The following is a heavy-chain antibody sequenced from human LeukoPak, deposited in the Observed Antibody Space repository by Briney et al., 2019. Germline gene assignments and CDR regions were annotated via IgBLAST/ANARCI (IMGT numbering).Heavy chain of an antibody. CDR2: ISSSGSTI. Sequence: GGCLRLSCAASGFTFSSYEMNWVRQAPGKGLEWVSYISSSGSTIYYADSVKGRFTISRDNAKNSLYLQMNSLRAEDTAVYYCARVGAGSYYKATDYWGQGTLVTVSS. CDR3: ARVGAGSYYKATDY. CDR1: GFTFSSYE. J-gene: IGHJ4*02. D-gene: IGHD3-10*01. V-gene: IGHV3-48*03.